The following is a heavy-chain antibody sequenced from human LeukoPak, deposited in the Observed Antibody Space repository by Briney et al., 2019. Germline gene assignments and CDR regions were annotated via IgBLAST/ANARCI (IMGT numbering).Heavy chain of an antibody. CDR2: IYYSGST. CDR1: GGSISSYY. CDR3: ARDQAYCSGGSCYMGLFDY. V-gene: IGHV4-59*01. Sequence: PSETLSLTCTVSGGSISSYYWSWIRQPPGKGLEWIGYIYYSGSTNYNPSLKSRVTISVDTSKNQFSLKLSSVTAADTAVYYCARDQAYCSGGSCYMGLFDYWVQGTLVTVSS. D-gene: IGHD2-15*01. J-gene: IGHJ4*02.